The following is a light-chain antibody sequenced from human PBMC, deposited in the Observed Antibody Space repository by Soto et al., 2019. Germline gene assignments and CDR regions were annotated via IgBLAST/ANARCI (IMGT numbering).Light chain of an antibody. J-gene: IGKJ2*01. CDR2: SAT. Sequence: DIQLTQSPSSVSASVGDRVTITCRASQAISSWLAWYQQKPGEAPNLLIYSATYLQSGVPSRFSGSGSGPDFTLSISSLQPEDFAIYFCQQAYSFPYTFGQGTKVEIK. CDR3: QQAYSFPYT. V-gene: IGKV1-12*01. CDR1: QAISSW.